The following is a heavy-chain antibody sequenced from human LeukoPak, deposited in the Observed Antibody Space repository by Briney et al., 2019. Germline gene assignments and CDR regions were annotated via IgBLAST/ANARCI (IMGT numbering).Heavy chain of an antibody. CDR3: ARVTPPYSSSPSLGY. Sequence: GGSLSLSCAASGFTFSSYAMHWVRQAPGKGLEWVAVISYDGSNKYYADSVKGRFTISRDNSKNTLYLQMNSLRAEDTAVYYCARVTPPYSSSPSLGYWGQGTLVTVSS. V-gene: IGHV3-30-3*01. D-gene: IGHD6-6*01. CDR2: ISYDGSNK. CDR1: GFTFSSYA. J-gene: IGHJ4*02.